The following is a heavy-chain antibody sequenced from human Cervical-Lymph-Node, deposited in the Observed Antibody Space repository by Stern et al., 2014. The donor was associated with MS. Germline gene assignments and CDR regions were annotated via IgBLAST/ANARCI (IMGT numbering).Heavy chain of an antibody. D-gene: IGHD4-11*01. J-gene: IGHJ4*02. Sequence: VQLVESGAEVKKPGESLKISCKTSGYTFISYWIGWVRQMPGRGLEWMGIIHNGDSHTRYSPPFQGQVTISVDKSISTAYLQWSSLKASDTAIYYCARRSWDYRREYYFDFWGQGTLVTVSS. V-gene: IGHV5-51*03. CDR3: ARRSWDYRREYYFDF. CDR2: IHNGDSHT. CDR1: GYTFISYW.